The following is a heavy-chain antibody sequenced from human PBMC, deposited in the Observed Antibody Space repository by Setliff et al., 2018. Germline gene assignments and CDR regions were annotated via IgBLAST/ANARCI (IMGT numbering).Heavy chain of an antibody. J-gene: IGHJ6*03. CDR3: ARRHERYMDV. Sequence: PTETLSLTCTVSGASITNINYYWGLIRQPPGKGLEWIGSIFYSGRTFYNPSLRSRVTISVDTSKNQFSLKLGSVTAGDTAVYYCARRHERYMDVWGKGTTVTVSS. CDR1: GASITNINYY. CDR2: IFYSGRT. V-gene: IGHV4-39*01.